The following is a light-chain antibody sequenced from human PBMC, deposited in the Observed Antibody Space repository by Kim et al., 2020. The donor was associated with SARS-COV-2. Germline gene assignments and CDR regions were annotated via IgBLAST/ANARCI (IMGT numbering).Light chain of an antibody. Sequence: VALGQAVRSTCQGDSLRSYYATWYQQKPEQAPILVIYGKNNRPSGIPDRFSGSSSGNTASLTITGTQAGDEADYYCNSRDSNDNVVFGGGTQLTVL. CDR2: GKN. V-gene: IGLV3-19*01. CDR1: SLRSYY. J-gene: IGLJ2*01. CDR3: NSRDSNDNVV.